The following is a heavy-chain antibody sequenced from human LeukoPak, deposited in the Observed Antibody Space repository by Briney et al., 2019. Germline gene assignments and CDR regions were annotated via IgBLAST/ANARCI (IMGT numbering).Heavy chain of an antibody. CDR1: GGSFRGYY. J-gene: IGHJ4*02. CDR2: INHSGST. V-gene: IGHV4-34*01. Sequence: PETLSLTCAMYGGSFRGYYWSWIRQPPGKGLEWIGQINHSGSTNYNPSLKSRVTMSVDTSKNQFSLKLSSVTAADTAVYYCARDTAAAPGGLTRYYFDYWGQGTLVTVSS. CDR3: ARDTAAAPGGLTRYYFDY. D-gene: IGHD6-13*01.